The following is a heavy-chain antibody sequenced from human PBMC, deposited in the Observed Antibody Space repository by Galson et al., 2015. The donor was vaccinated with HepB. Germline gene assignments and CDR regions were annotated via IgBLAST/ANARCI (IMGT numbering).Heavy chain of an antibody. CDR3: ARDRPDIVGATDGWFDP. V-gene: IGHV1-69*04. CDR2: IIPILGIA. D-gene: IGHD1-26*01. Sequence: SVKVSCKASGGTFSSYAISWVRQAPGQGLEWMGRIIPILGIANYAQKFQGRVTITADKSTSTAYMELSSLRSEDTAVYYCARDRPDIVGATDGWFDPWGQGTLVTVSS. CDR1: GGTFSSYA. J-gene: IGHJ5*02.